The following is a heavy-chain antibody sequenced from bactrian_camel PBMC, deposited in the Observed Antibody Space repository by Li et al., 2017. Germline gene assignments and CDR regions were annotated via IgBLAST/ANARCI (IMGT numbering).Heavy chain of an antibody. CDR1: GAYFSTGC. CDR2: LMDPDDI. CDR3: AAVAEGRTVEGGVSLWTLFESGY. D-gene: IGHD3*01. Sequence: HVQLVESGGGLVRPGGSLTLSCAIPGAYFSTGCVGWFRQAPEKEREGLGLMDPDDIIYAESVKGRFTISRDKNTLYLQMNSLRPEDTAMYYCAAVAEGRTVEGGVSLWTLFESGYWGQGTQVTVS. V-gene: IGHV3-2*01. J-gene: IGHJ4*01.